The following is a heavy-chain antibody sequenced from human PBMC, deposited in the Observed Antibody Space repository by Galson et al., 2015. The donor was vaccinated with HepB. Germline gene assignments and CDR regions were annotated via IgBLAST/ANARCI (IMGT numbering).Heavy chain of an antibody. J-gene: IGHJ6*03. V-gene: IGHV1-69*13. CDR1: GGTFSSYA. CDR3: ARAGVFYGDYSYYYYYMDV. Sequence: SVKVSCKASGGTFSSYAISWVRQAPGQGLEWMGGIIPIFGTANYAQKFQGRVTITADESTSTAYMELSSLRSEDTAVYYCARAGVFYGDYSYYYYYMDVWGKGTTVTVSS. D-gene: IGHD4-17*01. CDR2: IIPIFGTA.